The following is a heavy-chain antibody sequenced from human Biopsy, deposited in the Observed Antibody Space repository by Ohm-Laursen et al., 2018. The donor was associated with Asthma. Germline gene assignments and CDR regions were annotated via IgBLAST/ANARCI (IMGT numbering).Heavy chain of an antibody. J-gene: IGHJ4*02. CDR1: GGSISSGGYS. CDR2: IYHSGST. CDR3: ARVKDGYNFDY. D-gene: IGHD5-24*01. Sequence: TLSLTCPVSGGSISSGGYSWSWIRQPPGKGLEWIGYIYHSGSTYYNPSLKSQVTISVDRSKNQFSLKLSFVTAADTAVYYCARVKDGYNFDYWGQGTLVTVSS. V-gene: IGHV4-30-2*01.